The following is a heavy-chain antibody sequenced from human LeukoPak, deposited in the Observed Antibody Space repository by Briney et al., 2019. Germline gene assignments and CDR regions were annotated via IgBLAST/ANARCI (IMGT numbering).Heavy chain of an antibody. CDR3: ARDSGWELLPYYFDY. J-gene: IGHJ4*02. CDR2: ISAYNGNT. V-gene: IGHV1-18*01. Sequence: ASVKVSCKASGYTFTSYGISWVRQAPGQGLEWMGWISAYNGNTNYAQKPQGRVTMTTDTSTSTAYMELRSLRSDDTAVYYCARDSGWELLPYYFDYWGQGTLVTVSS. CDR1: GYTFTSYG. D-gene: IGHD1-26*01.